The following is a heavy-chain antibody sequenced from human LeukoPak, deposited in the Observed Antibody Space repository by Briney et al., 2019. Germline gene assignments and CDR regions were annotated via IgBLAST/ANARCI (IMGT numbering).Heavy chain of an antibody. D-gene: IGHD6-13*01. V-gene: IGHV3-33*01. J-gene: IGHJ6*02. CDR1: GFTFSSYG. CDR3: ARAYSSSWYDSLYYYYYGMDV. CDR2: IWYDGNNK. Sequence: GRSLRLSCAASGFTFSSYGMHWVRQAPGKGLEWVALIWYDGNNKYYADSVKGRFTISRDNSKNTLYLQMNSLRAEDTAVYYCARAYSSSWYDSLYYYYYGMDVWGQGTTVTVSS.